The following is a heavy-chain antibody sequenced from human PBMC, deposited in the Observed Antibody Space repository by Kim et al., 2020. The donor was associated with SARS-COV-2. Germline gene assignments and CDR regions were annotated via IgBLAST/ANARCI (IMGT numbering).Heavy chain of an antibody. J-gene: IGHJ6*02. CDR3: ARRPCGGDCYSEGYYYYYGMDV. V-gene: IGHV4-39*07. D-gene: IGHD2-21*02. Sequence: SETLSLTCTVSGGSISSSSYYWGWIRQPPGKGLEWIGSIYYSGSTYYNPSLKSRVTISVDTSKNQFSLKLSSVTAADTAVYYCARRPCGGDCYSEGYYYYYGMDVWGQGTTVTVSS. CDR1: GGSISSSSYY. CDR2: IYYSGST.